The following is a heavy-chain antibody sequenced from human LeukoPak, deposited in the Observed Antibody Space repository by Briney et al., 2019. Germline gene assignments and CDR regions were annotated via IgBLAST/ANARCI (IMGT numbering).Heavy chain of an antibody. Sequence: PSETLSLTCTVSGGSISNYYWSWIRQPPGKGLEWIGYVYYSGSTSYNPSLKSRVTISVDTSKNQFSLKLSSVTAADTAVYYCARERSLLDYWGQGTLVTVSS. CDR3: ARERSLLDY. V-gene: IGHV4-59*01. D-gene: IGHD3-10*01. CDR1: GGSISNYY. CDR2: VYYSGST. J-gene: IGHJ4*02.